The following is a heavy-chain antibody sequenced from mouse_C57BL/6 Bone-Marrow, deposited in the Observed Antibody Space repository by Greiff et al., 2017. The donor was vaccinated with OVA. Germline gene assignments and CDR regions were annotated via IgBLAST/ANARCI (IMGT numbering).Heavy chain of an antibody. Sequence: QVQLQQPGTELVKPGASVKMSGLGWGEACTSYGMHWVTQSPVQSVESTPNINPSNDCTNYNEKFKSKATLTVDKSSSTAYMQLSSLTSEDSAVYYCARPLRRAWFAYWGQGTLVTVSA. CDR3: ARPLRRAWFAY. V-gene: IGHV1-53*01. J-gene: IGHJ3*01. D-gene: IGHD3-2*02. CDR2: INPSNDCT. CDR1: GEACTSYG.